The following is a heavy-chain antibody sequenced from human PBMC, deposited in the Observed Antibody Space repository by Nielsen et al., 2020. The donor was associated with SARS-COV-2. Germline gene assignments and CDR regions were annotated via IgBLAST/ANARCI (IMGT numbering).Heavy chain of an antibody. Sequence: GSLRLSCAASGFTFSSYWMHWVRQAPGKGLVWVSRINSDGSSTSYADSVKGRFTISRDNAKNTLYLQMNSLRAEDTAVYYCANQPLTVSTGVLDYWGQGTLVTVSS. CDR1: GFTFSSYW. V-gene: IGHV3-74*01. J-gene: IGHJ4*02. CDR3: ANQPLTVSTGVLDY. CDR2: INSDGSST. D-gene: IGHD4-17*01.